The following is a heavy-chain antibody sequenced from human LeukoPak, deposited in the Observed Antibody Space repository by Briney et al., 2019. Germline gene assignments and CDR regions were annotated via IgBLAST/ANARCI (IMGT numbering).Heavy chain of an antibody. Sequence: SKTLSLTCTVSGGSISSYYWSWIRQPAGKGLEWIGRIYTSGSTNYNPSLKSRVTMSVDTSKNQFSLKLSSVTAADTAVYYCARDRDYYGSGSGNWFDPWGQGTLVTVSS. CDR3: ARDRDYYGSGSGNWFDP. CDR1: GGSISSYY. CDR2: IYTSGST. V-gene: IGHV4-4*07. J-gene: IGHJ5*02. D-gene: IGHD3-10*01.